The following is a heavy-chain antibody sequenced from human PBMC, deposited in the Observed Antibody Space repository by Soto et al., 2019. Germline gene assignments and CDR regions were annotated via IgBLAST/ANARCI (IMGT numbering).Heavy chain of an antibody. CDR3: ARGQWSPNVVVVAATHDGWFDP. Sequence: SETLSLTCTVSGGSISSGGYYWSWIRQHPGKGLEWIGYIYYSGSTYYNPSLKSRVTISVDTSKNQFSLKLSSVTAADTAVYYCARGQWSPNVVVVAATHDGWFDPWGQGTLVTVSS. CDR2: IYYSGST. CDR1: GGSISSGGYY. D-gene: IGHD2-15*01. V-gene: IGHV4-31*03. J-gene: IGHJ5*02.